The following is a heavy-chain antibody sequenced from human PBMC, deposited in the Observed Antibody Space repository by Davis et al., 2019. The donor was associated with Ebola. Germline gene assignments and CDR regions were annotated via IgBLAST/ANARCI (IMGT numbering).Heavy chain of an antibody. CDR1: GGSISSGSYY. CDR3: ARGRVWWGASFDY. CDR2: IYTSGST. J-gene: IGHJ4*02. Sequence: PSETLSLTCTVSGGSISSGSYYWSWIRQPAGKGLEWIGHIYTSGSTHYNPPLKSRVTISVNTSKNQFSLKLSSVTAADTAVYYCARGRVWWGASFDYWGQGTLVTVSS. V-gene: IGHV4-61*09. D-gene: IGHD2-8*02.